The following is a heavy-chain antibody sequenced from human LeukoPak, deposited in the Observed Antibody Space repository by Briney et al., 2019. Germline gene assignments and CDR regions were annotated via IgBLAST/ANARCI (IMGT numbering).Heavy chain of an antibody. V-gene: IGHV3-21*01. CDR1: GFTFSSYN. CDR3: ARVGGHCTSTSCPPPDY. CDR2: IDSSSRYI. J-gene: IGHJ4*02. Sequence: GGSLRLSCAASGFTFSSYNMDWVRQAPGKGLEWVSFIDSSSRYIYQADSVKGRFTISRDNAKSSVFLQMNSLRAEDTAVYYCARVGGHCTSTSCPPPDYWGQVPLVTVSS. D-gene: IGHD2-2*01.